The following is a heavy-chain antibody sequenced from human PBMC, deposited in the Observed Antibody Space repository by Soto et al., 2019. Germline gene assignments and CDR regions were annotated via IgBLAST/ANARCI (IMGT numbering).Heavy chain of an antibody. J-gene: IGHJ4*02. Sequence: SLPRSVSCGYIVNSSYRRGMKRKPPGEGLEGIGSFYYSGSTYYNPSLKSRVTISVDASKNQFSLKLTSVTAADTAVYYCARQYYEYTWGTYTSDLNRVPFDYWGQGTLVTVSS. D-gene: IGHD3-16*01. CDR1: CGYIVNSSYR. CDR3: ARQYYEYTWGTYTSDLNRVPFDY. CDR2: FYYSGST. V-gene: IGHV4-39*01.